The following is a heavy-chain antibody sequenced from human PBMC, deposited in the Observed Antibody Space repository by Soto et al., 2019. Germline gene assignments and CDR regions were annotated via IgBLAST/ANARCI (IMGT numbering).Heavy chain of an antibody. CDR2: VYYSGGA. Sequence: PSETLSLTCAVSGVSIHNSHSFWGWIRQPPGKGLEFIANVYYSGGAHYNPSFKSRVTSSVDTATNQVSLRMSSVTAADTAVYFCGRVVEGATRHTDFDSWGQGTLVTVSS. V-gene: IGHV4-39*01. J-gene: IGHJ5*01. CDR1: GVSIHNSHSF. CDR3: GRVVEGATRHTDFDS. D-gene: IGHD2-21*01.